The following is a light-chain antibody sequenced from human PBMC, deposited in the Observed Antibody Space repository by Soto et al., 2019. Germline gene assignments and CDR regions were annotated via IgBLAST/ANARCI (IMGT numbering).Light chain of an antibody. CDR2: RTS. CDR3: QQYGTSPQT. J-gene: IGKJ1*01. Sequence: EIVLAHSPGSVCLSPPQGGNLXSTLSQSVSTNYLAWYQQKPGQAPRLLIYRTSTRATGIPDRFSGGGSGTDFTLTISRLAPEDFAVYYCQQYGTSPQTFGQGTKVDIK. V-gene: IGKV3-20*01. CDR1: QSVSTNY.